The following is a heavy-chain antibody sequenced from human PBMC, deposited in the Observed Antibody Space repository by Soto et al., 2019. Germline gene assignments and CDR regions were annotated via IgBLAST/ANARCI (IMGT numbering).Heavy chain of an antibody. J-gene: IGHJ6*02. CDR1: GYSFTSYW. CDR3: ASVYDSSGPSSSYGMHV. D-gene: IGHD3-22*01. V-gene: IGHV5-10-1*01. CDR2: IDPSDSYT. Sequence: GESLKISCKVSGYSFTSYWISWVRQMPGKVLEWMGRIDPSDSYTNYSPSFQGHVTISADKSVSTAYLQWSSLKDSDTAMYYCASVYDSSGPSSSYGMHVWGQGTTVTLSS.